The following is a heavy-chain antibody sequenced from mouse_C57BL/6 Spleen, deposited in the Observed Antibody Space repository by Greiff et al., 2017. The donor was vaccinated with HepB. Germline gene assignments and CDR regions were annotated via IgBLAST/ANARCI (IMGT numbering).Heavy chain of an antibody. D-gene: IGHD2-1*01. Sequence: EVQLQQSGPELVKPGASVKISCKASGYTFTDYYMNWVKQSHGKSLEWIGDINPNNGGTSYNQKFKGKATLTVDKSSSTAYMELRSLTSEDSAVYYCAKEPHYGNIDYWGQGTTLTVSA. CDR2: INPNNGGT. J-gene: IGHJ2*01. CDR3: AKEPHYGNIDY. CDR1: GYTFTDYY. V-gene: IGHV1-26*01.